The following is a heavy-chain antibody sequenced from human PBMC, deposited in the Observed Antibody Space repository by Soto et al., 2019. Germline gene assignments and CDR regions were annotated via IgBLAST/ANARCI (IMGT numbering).Heavy chain of an antibody. CDR1: GFTFSSYG. Sequence: QVQLVESGGGVVQPGRSLRLSCAASGFTFSSYGMHWVRQAPGKGLEWVAVISYDGSNKYYADSVKGRFTISRDNSKNTLYLQMNSLRAXXTAVYYCAXXXXXXGSXPIDYWGQGTLVTVSS. CDR2: ISYDGSNK. CDR3: AXXXXXXGSXPIDY. J-gene: IGHJ4*02. V-gene: IGHV3-30*03.